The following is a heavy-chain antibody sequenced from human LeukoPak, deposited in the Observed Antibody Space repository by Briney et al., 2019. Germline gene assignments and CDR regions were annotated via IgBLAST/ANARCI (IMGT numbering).Heavy chain of an antibody. CDR1: GGSISSSSYY. V-gene: IGHV4-39*01. CDR2: IYYSGST. D-gene: IGHD3-16*01. J-gene: IGHJ4*02. CDR3: ARRLLITGPFDY. Sequence: QASGTLSLTCSVSGGSISSSSYYWGWIRQPPGKGLEWIGSIYYSGSTYYNPSLKSRVTISVDTSKDQCSLKLSSVTAADTAVYYCARRLLITGPFDYWGQGTLVTVSS.